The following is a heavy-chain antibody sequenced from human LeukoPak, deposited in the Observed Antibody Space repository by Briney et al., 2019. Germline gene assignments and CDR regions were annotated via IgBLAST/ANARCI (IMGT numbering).Heavy chain of an antibody. Sequence: ASVKVSCKASGYTFTSHWMHWVRQAPGQGLEWMGLINPSGDSTLYAQKFQGRVTMTRDTSTSTDYMELSSLRSEDTAVYYCARDNPRDSNSWWFDPWGQGTLVTVSS. D-gene: IGHD4-23*01. J-gene: IGHJ5*02. CDR3: ARDNPRDSNSWWFDP. CDR1: GYTFTSHW. V-gene: IGHV1-46*01. CDR2: INPSGDST.